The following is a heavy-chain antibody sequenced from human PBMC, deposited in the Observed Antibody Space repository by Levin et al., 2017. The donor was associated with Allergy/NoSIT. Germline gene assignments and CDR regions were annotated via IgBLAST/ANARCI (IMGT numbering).Heavy chain of an antibody. D-gene: IGHD6-13*01. J-gene: IGHJ3*02. Sequence: PGGSLRLSCAASGFTFSSYGMHWVRQAPGKGLEWVAVISYDGSNKYYADSVKGRFTISRDNSKNTLYLQMNSLRAEDTAVYYCAKDNGYSSSWYDAFDIWGQGTMVTVSS. V-gene: IGHV3-30*18. CDR3: AKDNGYSSSWYDAFDI. CDR1: GFTFSSYG. CDR2: ISYDGSNK.